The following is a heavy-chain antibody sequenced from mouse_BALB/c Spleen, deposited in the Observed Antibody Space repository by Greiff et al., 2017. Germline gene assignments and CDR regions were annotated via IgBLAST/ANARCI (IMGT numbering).Heavy chain of an antibody. V-gene: IGHV5-4*02. J-gene: IGHJ4*01. CDR2: ISDGGSYT. CDR3: ARGLRGDAMDY. D-gene: IGHD1-2*01. CDR1: GFTFSDYY. Sequence: EVKLVESGGGLVKPGGSLKLSCAASGFTFSDYYMYWVRQTPEKRLEWVATISDGGSYTYYPDSVKGRFTISRDNAKNNLYLQMSSLKSEDTAMYYCARGLRGDAMDYWGQGTSVTVSS.